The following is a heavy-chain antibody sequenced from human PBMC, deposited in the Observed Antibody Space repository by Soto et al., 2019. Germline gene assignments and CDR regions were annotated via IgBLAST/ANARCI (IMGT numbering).Heavy chain of an antibody. CDR2: IYYSGST. V-gene: IGHV4-30-4*01. J-gene: IGHJ5*02. CDR1: GGSISSGDYY. D-gene: IGHD1-1*01. Sequence: PSETLSLTCTVSGGSISSGDYYWSWIRQPPGKGLEWIGYIYYSGSTYYNPSLKSRVTISVDTSKNQFSLKLSSVTAADTAVYYCARDCRYNDDYRDLPSGQTPRVTVPS. CDR3: ARDCRYNDDYRDLP.